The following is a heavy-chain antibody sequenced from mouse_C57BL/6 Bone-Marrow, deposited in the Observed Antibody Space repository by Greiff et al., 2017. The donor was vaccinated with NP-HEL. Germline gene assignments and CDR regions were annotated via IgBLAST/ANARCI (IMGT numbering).Heavy chain of an antibody. CDR2: ISYDGSN. V-gene: IGHV3-6*01. Sequence: EVQLQQSGPGLVKPSQSLSLTCSVTGYSITSGYYWNWIRQFPGNKLEWMGYISYDGSNNYNPSLKNRISITRDTSKNQFFLKLNSVTTEDTATYYCARERLRRYSYWYFDVWGTGTTVTVSS. J-gene: IGHJ1*03. CDR1: GYSITSGYY. CDR3: ARERLRRYSYWYFDV. D-gene: IGHD2-4*01.